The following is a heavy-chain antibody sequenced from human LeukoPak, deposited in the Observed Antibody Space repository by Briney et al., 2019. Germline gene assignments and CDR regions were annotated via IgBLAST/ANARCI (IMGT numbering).Heavy chain of an antibody. Sequence: SVKLSCTASGGTFSSYAISWVRQAPGQGLEWMGSIIPIFGTANYAQKFQGRVTITTDESTSTAYMELSSLRSEDTAVYYCASTCTNGVCPNFDYWGQGTLVTVSS. J-gene: IGHJ4*02. CDR1: GGTFSSYA. D-gene: IGHD2-8*01. CDR2: IIPIFGTA. V-gene: IGHV1-69*05. CDR3: ASTCTNGVCPNFDY.